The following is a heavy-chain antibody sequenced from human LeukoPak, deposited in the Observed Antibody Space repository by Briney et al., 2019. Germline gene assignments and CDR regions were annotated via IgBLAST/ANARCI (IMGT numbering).Heavy chain of an antibody. D-gene: IGHD3-10*01. Sequence: GASVKVSCKASGHMFTSYGFSWVRQAPGQGLEWMGWISTYYGNTNYAQKLQDRVTMTTDTSTSTAYMELTSLRSDDTAVYYCARVYSTNYYGSGDRPFLFDYWGQGTVVTVSS. J-gene: IGHJ4*02. CDR2: ISTYYGNT. CDR3: ARVYSTNYYGSGDRPFLFDY. CDR1: GHMFTSYG. V-gene: IGHV1-18*01.